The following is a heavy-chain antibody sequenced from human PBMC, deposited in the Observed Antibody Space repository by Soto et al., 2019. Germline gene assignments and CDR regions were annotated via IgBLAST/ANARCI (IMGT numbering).Heavy chain of an antibody. V-gene: IGHV4-34*01. J-gene: IGHJ4*02. CDR1: GGSLSGYS. Sequence: QVHVQQWGAGLLKPSENLSLTCAVYGGSLSGYSWSWIRQAPGRGLDWVGEINSSGGTNYNPSLESRVTISQDMSKNKFFLRLTSVTAADTAVYYCSSIRSSRPWGPGTLVTVSS. CDR3: SSIRSSRP. CDR2: INSSGGT.